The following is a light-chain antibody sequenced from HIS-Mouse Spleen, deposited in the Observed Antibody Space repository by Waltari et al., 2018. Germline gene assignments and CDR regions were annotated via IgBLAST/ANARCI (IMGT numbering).Light chain of an antibody. Sequence: DVVMTQSPLSLPVTLGQPASISCRSSQRLVHSDGNTYLNWFQQRPGQSPRRLIYKVSNRDSGVPDRVSGSGSGTDFTLKISRVEAEDVGVYYCMQGTHWPPTFGGGTK. V-gene: IGKV2-30*02. CDR3: MQGTHWPPT. J-gene: IGKJ4*01. CDR1: QRLVHSDGNTY. CDR2: KVS.